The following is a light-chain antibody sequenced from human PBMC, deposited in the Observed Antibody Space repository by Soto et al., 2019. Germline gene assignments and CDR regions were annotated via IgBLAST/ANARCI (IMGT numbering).Light chain of an antibody. J-gene: IGKJ1*01. V-gene: IGKV3-20*01. CDR2: RAS. Sequence: EIVLTQSPGTLSLSPGETATLSCRACQSVTSGDLAWYQQKPGQAPRLLIYRASSRVTGIPDRFSGSGSGTDFTLTISRLEPEDFALYYCQQYGNFPRTFGQGTKVEIK. CDR1: QSVTSGD. CDR3: QQYGNFPRT.